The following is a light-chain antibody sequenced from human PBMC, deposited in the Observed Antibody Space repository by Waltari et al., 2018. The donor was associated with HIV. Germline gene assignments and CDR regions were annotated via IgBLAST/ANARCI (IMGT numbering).Light chain of an antibody. CDR2: RAA. J-gene: IGKJ4*01. CDR3: QQAKNFPHT. V-gene: IGKV1-12*01. CDR1: PPLGSS. Sequence: DVRMIQSPSFVSASVGDSVPIICRASPPLGSSLAWYQHKPGRAPSLLVYRAAALHTGVPARFIGNGSGIDFTLSIANLQAEDFATYYCQQAKNFPHTFGGGTRVQ.